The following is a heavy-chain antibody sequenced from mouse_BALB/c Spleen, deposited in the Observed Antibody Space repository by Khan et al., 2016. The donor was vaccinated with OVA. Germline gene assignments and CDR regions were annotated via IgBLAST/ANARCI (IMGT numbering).Heavy chain of an antibody. CDR1: GYSFTSHT. V-gene: IGHV1-4*01. CDR3: ARRTTGYALDY. CDR2: INPRSGYT. D-gene: IGHD2-14*01. Sequence: QMQLEESGAELARPGASVKMSCKASGYSFTSHTMHWVQQRPGQGLEWIGYINPRSGYTNYNQKFNEKATLTADKSSSTAYMQLSSLTSEDSAVYYCARRTTGYALDYWGQGTSVTVSS. J-gene: IGHJ4*01.